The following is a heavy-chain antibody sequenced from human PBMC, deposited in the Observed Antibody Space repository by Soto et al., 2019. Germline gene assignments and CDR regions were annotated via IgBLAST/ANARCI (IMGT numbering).Heavy chain of an antibody. Sequence: QVQLVESGGGAVHPGRSLRLSCEASGFIFSTSAMHWVRQAPGKGLEWLALISYDGVNKFYADSVKGRFSISRDNHRNTLSLQMNSLRPEDTAVYYCVSPGMARDFASWGQGTVVTVSS. CDR1: GFIFSTSA. CDR2: ISYDGVNK. CDR3: VSPGMARDFAS. V-gene: IGHV3-30-3*01. D-gene: IGHD2-8*01. J-gene: IGHJ4*02.